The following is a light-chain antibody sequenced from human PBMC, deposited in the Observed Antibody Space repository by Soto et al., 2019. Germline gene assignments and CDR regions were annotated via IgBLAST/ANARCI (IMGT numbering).Light chain of an antibody. CDR2: GAS. CDR3: HQYGIVYS. Sequence: EIVLTQSPGTLSLSPGARATLSCRASQSGSSSYLAWYQQKPGQAPRLLIYGASSTATGIPDRFSGSGSGTDFTLTISRLEPEDFAVYYCHQYGIVYSCGQGTKLEIK. J-gene: IGKJ2*01. V-gene: IGKV3-20*01. CDR1: QSGSSSY.